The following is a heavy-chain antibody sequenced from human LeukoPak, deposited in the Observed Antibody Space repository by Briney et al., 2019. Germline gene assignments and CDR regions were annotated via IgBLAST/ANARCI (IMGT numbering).Heavy chain of an antibody. J-gene: IGHJ4*02. V-gene: IGHV4-4*02. CDR1: GDSINSLDL. CDR2: MYLSGTT. D-gene: IGHD3-22*01. Sequence: SGTLSLTCTVSGDSINSLDLWSWVRQPPGKGLEWIGEMYLSGTTHSNPSAKSRVTISIDKSKNQFFLNLGSVTAADTAVYYCAGLVGRYSSGLYYYYFDYWGQGTLVTVSS. CDR3: AGLVGRYSSGLYYYYFDY.